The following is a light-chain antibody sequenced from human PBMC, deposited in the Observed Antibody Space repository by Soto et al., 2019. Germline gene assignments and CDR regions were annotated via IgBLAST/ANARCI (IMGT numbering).Light chain of an antibody. V-gene: IGLV1-47*01. CDR3: AAWDDSLSGVV. CDR1: SSNIGSNY. CDR2: RNN. Sequence: QSVLTQPPSASGTPGQRVTISCSGSSSNIGSNYVYWYQHLPGTAPKLLIYRNNQRPSGLPDRFSGSKSGTSASLAIGGLRSEDEADYYCAAWDDSLSGVVFGGGTKLTVL. J-gene: IGLJ2*01.